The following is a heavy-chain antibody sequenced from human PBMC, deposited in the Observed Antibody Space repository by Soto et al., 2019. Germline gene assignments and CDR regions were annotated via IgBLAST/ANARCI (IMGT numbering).Heavy chain of an antibody. J-gene: IGHJ3*01. CDR2: IIPIFVTA. CDR3: ARDLEPRVRSGYAFDL. V-gene: IGHV1-69*01. D-gene: IGHD3-3*01. Sequence: QVQLVQSGAEVKKPGSSVRVSCKSSGGPFSNYAISWVRQAPGQGLEWMGGIIPIFVTADYPQKFQDRVTITADESTGTAYLELRSLRSEDTAGYYCARDLEPRVRSGYAFDLWGQGTMVTVSS. CDR1: GGPFSNYA.